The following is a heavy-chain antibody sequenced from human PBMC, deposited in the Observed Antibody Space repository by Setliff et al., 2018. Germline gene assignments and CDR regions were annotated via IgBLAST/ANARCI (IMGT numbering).Heavy chain of an antibody. CDR3: AGSRAWIPIFDS. D-gene: IGHD5-12*01. V-gene: IGHV3-21*01. J-gene: IGHJ4*02. CDR1: GVVFRNYH. Sequence: GGSLRLSCVVSGVVFRNYHLNWVRQTPEKGLEWVSSFSGSNEYIKYADSVKGRFTISRDSAENALYLQMNNLSAEDTAVYYCAGSRAWIPIFDSWGQGSLVTVSS. CDR2: FSGSNEYI.